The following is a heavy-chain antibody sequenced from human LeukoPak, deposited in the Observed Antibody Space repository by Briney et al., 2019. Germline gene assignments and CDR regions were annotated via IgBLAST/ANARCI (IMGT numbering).Heavy chain of an antibody. Sequence: PGGSLRLSCAASGFTVSSKYMSWVRQAPGKGLEWVSVIYSGGSTYYADSVKGRFTISRDKSKNTLYLLMDSLRPEDTAVYHCARDYGYSYGNYYYYGMDVWGQGTTVTVSS. CDR2: IYSGGST. D-gene: IGHD5-18*01. CDR1: GFTVSSKY. V-gene: IGHV3-66*01. J-gene: IGHJ6*02. CDR3: ARDYGYSYGNYYYYGMDV.